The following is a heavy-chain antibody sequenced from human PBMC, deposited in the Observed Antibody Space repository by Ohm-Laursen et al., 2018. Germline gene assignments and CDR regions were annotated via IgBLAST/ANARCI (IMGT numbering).Heavy chain of an antibody. V-gene: IGHV2-5*02. Sequence: TQTLTLTRTFSGFSLSTTGVGVGWVRQPPGKALEWLALIYWDDDKRYNAPLKSRLTITKDTSKNRVLLTMTNMDPVDTATYYCAHSTGGGRGFLGYYYYYGMDVWDQGTTVTVSS. D-gene: IGHD1-14*01. J-gene: IGHJ6*02. CDR1: GFSLSTTGVG. CDR3: AHSTGGGRGFLGYYYYYGMDV. CDR2: IYWDDDK.